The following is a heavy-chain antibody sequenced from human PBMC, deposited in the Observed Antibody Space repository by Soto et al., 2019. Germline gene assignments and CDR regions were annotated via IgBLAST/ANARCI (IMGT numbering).Heavy chain of an antibody. J-gene: IGHJ5*02. CDR2: THYSGSV. V-gene: IGHV4-30-4*01. Sequence: SETLSLTCTVSGASVISGDDFWSWIGQPPGKGLEWIGYTHYSGSVNYNPSLKSRVTISADASRSHVALILKSVTAADTAVYYCGRHGNYDIGWFDPWGQGILVTVSS. CDR3: GRHGNYDIGWFDP. CDR1: GASVISGDDF. D-gene: IGHD3-9*01.